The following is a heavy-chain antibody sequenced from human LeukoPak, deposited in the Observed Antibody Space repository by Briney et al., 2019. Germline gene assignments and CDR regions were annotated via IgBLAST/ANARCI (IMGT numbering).Heavy chain of an antibody. J-gene: IGHJ3*02. V-gene: IGHV4-34*01. Sequence: PGGSLRLSCAASGFTFSTYAMSWVRQAPGKGLEWIGEINHSGSTNYNPSLKSRVTISVDTSKNQFSLKLSSVTAADTAVYYCARPYAFDIWGQGTMVTVSS. CDR3: ARPYAFDI. CDR2: INHSGST. CDR1: GFTFSTYA.